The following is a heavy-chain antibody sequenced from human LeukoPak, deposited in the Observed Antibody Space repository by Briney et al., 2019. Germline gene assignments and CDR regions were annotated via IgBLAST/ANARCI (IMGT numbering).Heavy chain of an antibody. J-gene: IGHJ4*02. CDR3: ARKKEGYTYGFDY. V-gene: IGHV4-39*01. D-gene: IGHD5-18*01. Sequence: SETLSLTCTVSGGSISSSSYYWGWIRQPPGKGLEWIGSIYYSGRTYYNASLKSRVTISVDTYKNQFAVKLSSVTAADTALYYCARKKEGYTYGFDYWGQGTLVTVSS. CDR1: GGSISSSSYY. CDR2: IYYSGRT.